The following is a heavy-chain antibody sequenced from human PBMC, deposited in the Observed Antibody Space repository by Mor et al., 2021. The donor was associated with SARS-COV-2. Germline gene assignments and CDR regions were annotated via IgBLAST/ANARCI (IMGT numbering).Heavy chain of an antibody. D-gene: IGHD2-21*02. Sequence: NPTGGSTTYAQKFQGRVTMTRDTSTATLYMELNSLRSEDTAVYYCAREFSDKCGGGDCPFDSWGQGTLVTVSS. V-gene: IGHV1-46*01. CDR3: AREFSDKCGGGDCPFDS. J-gene: IGHJ4*02. CDR2: NPTGGST.